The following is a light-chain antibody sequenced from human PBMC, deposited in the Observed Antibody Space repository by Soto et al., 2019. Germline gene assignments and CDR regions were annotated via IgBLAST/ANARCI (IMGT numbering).Light chain of an antibody. J-gene: IGKJ2*01. CDR2: SAS. V-gene: IGKV1-39*01. CDR1: QTISSY. CDR3: QQTFRTPLT. Sequence: DIQMTQSPASLSASVGDRVTITCRASQTISSYLNWYQQKAGAAPKLLIYSASTLQSGVPSRFSGSGFGTDYTHAISSLQPADFAVYYCQQTFRTPLTFGHGTKLDI.